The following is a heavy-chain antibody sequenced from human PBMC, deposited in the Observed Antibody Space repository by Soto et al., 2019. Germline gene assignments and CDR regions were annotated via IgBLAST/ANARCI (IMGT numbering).Heavy chain of an antibody. J-gene: IGHJ6*03. Sequence: QLQLQESGPGLVKPSETLSLTCTVSGGSISSSSYYWGWIRQPPGKGLEWIGSIYYSGSTYYNPSLKSRVTISVDTSKNQFSLKLSSVTAADTVVYYCARLGLISSRYYYYYYYIDVWGNVTKFTV. CDR2: IYYSGST. CDR3: ARLGLISSRYYYYYYYIDV. D-gene: IGHD2-2*01. CDR1: GGSISSSSYY. V-gene: IGHV4-39*01.